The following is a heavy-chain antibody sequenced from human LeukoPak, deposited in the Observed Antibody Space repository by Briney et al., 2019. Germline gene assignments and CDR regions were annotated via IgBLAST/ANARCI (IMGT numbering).Heavy chain of an antibody. J-gene: IGHJ4*02. CDR3: TRDYASGSSLPLDY. CDR2: IRKKAYGGTT. D-gene: IGHD3-10*01. V-gene: IGHV3-49*04. CDR1: GFTFGDYA. Sequence: GGSLRLSCTASGFTFGDYAMSWVRQAPGKGLEWVGVIRKKAYGGTTEYAASVKGRFTISRDDSKSIVYLQMNSLRTEDTAVYYCTRDYASGSSLPLDYWGQGTLVTVSA.